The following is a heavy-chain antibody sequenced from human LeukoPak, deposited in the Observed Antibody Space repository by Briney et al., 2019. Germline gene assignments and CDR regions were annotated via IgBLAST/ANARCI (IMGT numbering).Heavy chain of an antibody. CDR2: ISSSSTI. V-gene: IGHV3-48*01. J-gene: IGHJ5*02. CDR1: GFTFSSYS. CDR3: ARDWYCSGGSCYSRDWFDP. D-gene: IGHD2-15*01. Sequence: GGSLRLPCAASGFTFSSYSMNWVRQAPGKGLEWVSYISSSSTIYYPDSVKGRFTISGDNAKNSLYLQMNSLRAEDTAVYYCARDWYCSGGSCYSRDWFDPWGQGTLVTVSS.